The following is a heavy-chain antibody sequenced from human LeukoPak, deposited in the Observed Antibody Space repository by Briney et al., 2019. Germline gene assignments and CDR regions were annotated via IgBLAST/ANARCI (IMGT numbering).Heavy chain of an antibody. Sequence: SVKVSXKASGGTFRSYAISWVRQAPGQGLEWMGRIIPIFGTANYAQKFQGRVTITTDESTSTAYMELSSLRSEDTAVYYCASPGPSDGLKQYYDYVWGSYRLDYWGQGTLVTVSS. V-gene: IGHV1-69*05. CDR1: GGTFRSYA. J-gene: IGHJ4*02. D-gene: IGHD3-16*02. CDR2: IIPIFGTA. CDR3: ASPGPSDGLKQYYDYVWGSYRLDY.